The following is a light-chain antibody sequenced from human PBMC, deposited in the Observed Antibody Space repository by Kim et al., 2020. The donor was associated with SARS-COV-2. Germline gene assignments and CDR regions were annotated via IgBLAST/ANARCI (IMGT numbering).Light chain of an antibody. CDR1: QSISSY. Sequence: DIQMTQSPFSLSASVGDRVTIPCRASQSISSYLNWYQQKPGKVPKLLIYAAPSLQSGVPSRFSGSGSGTDFTLTISSLQPEDFATYYCQQSYGIPRTFGQGTKVDIK. J-gene: IGKJ1*01. CDR2: AAP. CDR3: QQSYGIPRT. V-gene: IGKV1-39*01.